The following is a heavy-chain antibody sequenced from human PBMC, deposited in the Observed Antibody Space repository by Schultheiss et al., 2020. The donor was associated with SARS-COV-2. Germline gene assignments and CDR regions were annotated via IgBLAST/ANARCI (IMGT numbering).Heavy chain of an antibody. J-gene: IGHJ6*02. Sequence: GGSLRLSCAASGFTFSSYAMHWVRQAPGKGLEWVAVISYDGSNKYYADSVKGRFTISRDNSKNTLYLQMNSLRAEDTAVYYCARDRGNYDYYYYGMDVWGQGTTVTVSS. V-gene: IGHV3-30-3*01. CDR2: ISYDGSNK. CDR1: GFTFSSYA. D-gene: IGHD4-11*01. CDR3: ARDRGNYDYYYYGMDV.